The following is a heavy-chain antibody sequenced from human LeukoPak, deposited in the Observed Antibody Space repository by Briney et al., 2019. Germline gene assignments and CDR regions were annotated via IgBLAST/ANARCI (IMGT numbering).Heavy chain of an antibody. D-gene: IGHD3-10*01. CDR2: IYTSGST. Sequence: SETLSLTCTVSGGSISSYYWSWIRQPAGMGLEWIGRIYTSGSTNYNPSLKSRVTMSVDTSKNQFSLKLSSVTAADTAVYYCARIYYGSGSPAGWFDPWGQGTLVTVSS. J-gene: IGHJ5*02. V-gene: IGHV4-4*07. CDR3: ARIYYGSGSPAGWFDP. CDR1: GGSISSYY.